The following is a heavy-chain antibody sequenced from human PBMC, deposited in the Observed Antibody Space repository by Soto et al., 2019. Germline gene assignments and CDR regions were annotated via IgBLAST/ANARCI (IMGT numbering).Heavy chain of an antibody. CDR2: IYYSGST. CDR1: GGSISRCY. D-gene: IGHD3-10*01. CDR3: ARVPVLLHWFDP. V-gene: IGHV4-59*08. J-gene: IGHJ5*02. Sequence: PSQTLSLTRTVSGGSISRCYPYWNRQPPGKGLEWIGYIYYSGSTSYNPSLKSRVTISVDTSKNQFSLKLSSVTAADTAVYYCARVPVLLHWFDPWGQGTLVTVSS.